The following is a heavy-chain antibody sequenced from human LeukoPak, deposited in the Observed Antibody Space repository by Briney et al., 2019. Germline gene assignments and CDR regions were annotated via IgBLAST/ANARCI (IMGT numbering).Heavy chain of an antibody. J-gene: IGHJ4*02. Sequence: PGGSLRLSCVASGFSFSDYPMNWVRQAPGRGLEWVSNIRGDSSDKCYGDSVKGRFTISRDNAKNSLYLQMDSLRAEDTAFYYCARDVNWGFDYWDQGAQVTVSS. D-gene: IGHD7-27*01. CDR2: IRGDSSDK. CDR1: GFSFSDYP. CDR3: ARDVNWGFDY. V-gene: IGHV3-21*01.